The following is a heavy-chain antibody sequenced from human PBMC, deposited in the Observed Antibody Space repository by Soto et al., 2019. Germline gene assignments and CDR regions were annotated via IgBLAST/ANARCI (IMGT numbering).Heavy chain of an antibody. V-gene: IGHV4-61*01. Sequence: QVQLQESGPGLVKPSETLSLTCTVSGGSVSNGSYYWSWIRQPPGKGLEWIGYIYYSGSTNYNPSLQSRVTISVDTSKNQFSLKLSSVTAADTAVYYCARDTVAGTYYYGMDVWGQGTTVTVSS. J-gene: IGHJ6*02. CDR3: ARDTVAGTYYYGMDV. CDR2: IYYSGST. CDR1: GGSVSNGSYY. D-gene: IGHD6-19*01.